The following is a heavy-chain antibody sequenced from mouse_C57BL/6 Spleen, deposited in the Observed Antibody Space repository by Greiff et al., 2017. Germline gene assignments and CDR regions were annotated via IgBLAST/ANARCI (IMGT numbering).Heavy chain of an antibody. CDR3: ATYYDYDERGFAY. Sequence: VKLQESGPGLVQPSQSLSITCTVSGFSLTSYGVHWVRQSPGKGLEWLGVIWSGGSTDYNAAFISRLSISKDNSKSQVFFKMNSLQADDTAIYYCATYYDYDERGFAYWGQGTLVTVSA. J-gene: IGHJ3*01. D-gene: IGHD2-4*01. CDR1: GFSLTSYG. CDR2: IWSGGST. V-gene: IGHV2-2*01.